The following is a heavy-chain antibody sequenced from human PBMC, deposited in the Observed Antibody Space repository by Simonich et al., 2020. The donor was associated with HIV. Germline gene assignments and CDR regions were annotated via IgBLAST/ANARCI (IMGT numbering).Heavy chain of an antibody. CDR2: FIPIFGTS. CDR1: GGTFSSYA. CDR3: AREDFGDYGGKHFDY. J-gene: IGHJ4*02. Sequence: QVQLVQSGAEVKNPGSSVKVSCKASGGTFSSYAISWVRQAPGQGLGWMGRFIPIFGTSNYAQKFQGRVTMTVDESPSTAYMELNSLTSEDTAIYYCAREDFGDYGGKHFDYWGQGTLVTVSS. V-gene: IGHV1-69*13. D-gene: IGHD4-17*01.